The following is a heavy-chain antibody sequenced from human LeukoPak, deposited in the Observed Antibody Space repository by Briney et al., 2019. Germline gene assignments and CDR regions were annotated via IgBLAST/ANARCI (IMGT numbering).Heavy chain of an antibody. CDR2: ISAYNGNT. CDR3: ARAPGGYDFWSGYPYYYYYGMDV. V-gene: IGHV1-18*01. CDR1: GYTFTSYG. Sequence: ASVNVSCKASGYTFTSYGISWVRQAPGQGLEWMGWISAYNGNTNYAQKLQGRVTMTTDTSTSTAYMELRSLRSDDTAVYYCARAPGGYDFWSGYPYYYYYGMDVWGQGTTVTVSS. J-gene: IGHJ6*02. D-gene: IGHD3-3*01.